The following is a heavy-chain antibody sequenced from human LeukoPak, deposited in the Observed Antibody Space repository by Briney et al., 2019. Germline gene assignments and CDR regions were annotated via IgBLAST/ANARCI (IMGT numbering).Heavy chain of an antibody. D-gene: IGHD5-18*01. V-gene: IGHV1-69*01. CDR3: ARALNWIQLWPSGDAFDI. CDR1: GGTFSSYA. J-gene: IGHJ3*02. Sequence: ASVKVSCKASGGTFSSYAISWVRQAPGQGLEWMGGIIPIFSTANYAQKFQGRVTITADESTSTAYMELSSLRSEDTAVYYCARALNWIQLWPSGDAFDIWGQGTMVTVSS. CDR2: IIPIFSTA.